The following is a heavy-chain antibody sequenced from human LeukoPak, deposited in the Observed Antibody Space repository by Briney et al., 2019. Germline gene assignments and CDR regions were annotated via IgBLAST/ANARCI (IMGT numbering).Heavy chain of an antibody. J-gene: IGHJ4*02. CDR2: ISYDGSYE. CDR3: ARDDGWVQYAN. D-gene: IGHD5-24*01. V-gene: IGHV3-30*04. CDR1: GFTFSNYA. Sequence: GGSLRLSCAASGFTFSNYAMHWVRQAPGKGLEWVAVISYDGSYEDYADSVKGRFTISRDKSKNTLYLQMNSLRAEDTAVYYCARDDGWVQYANWGQGTLVTVSS.